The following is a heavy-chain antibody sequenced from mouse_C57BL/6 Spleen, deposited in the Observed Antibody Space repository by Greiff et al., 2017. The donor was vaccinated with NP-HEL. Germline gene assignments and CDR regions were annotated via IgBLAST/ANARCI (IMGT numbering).Heavy chain of an antibody. J-gene: IGHJ4*01. Sequence: QVQLQQPGAELVRPGSSVKLSCKASGYTFTSYWMDWVKQRPGQGLEWIGNIYPSDSETHYNQKFKDKATLTVDKSSSTAYMQLSSLTSEDSAVYYCARDPSYYYGSSHDYYAMDYWGQGTSVTVSS. V-gene: IGHV1-61*01. CDR2: IYPSDSET. CDR3: ARDPSYYYGSSHDYYAMDY. D-gene: IGHD1-1*01. CDR1: GYTFTSYW.